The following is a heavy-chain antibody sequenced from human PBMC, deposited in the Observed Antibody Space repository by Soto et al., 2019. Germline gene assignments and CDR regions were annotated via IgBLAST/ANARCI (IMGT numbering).Heavy chain of an antibody. CDR1: GGTFSSYA. CDR2: IIPIFCTA. D-gene: IGHD5-18*01. J-gene: IGHJ6*02. V-gene: IGHV1-69*13. Sequence: SVKVSCKASGGTFSSYAISWVRQAPGQGLEWMGGIIPIFCTANYAQKFQGRVTITADESTSTAYMELSSLRSEDTAVYYCASLYGYSYGFGYYYYGMDVWGQGTTVTVSS. CDR3: ASLYGYSYGFGYYYYGMDV.